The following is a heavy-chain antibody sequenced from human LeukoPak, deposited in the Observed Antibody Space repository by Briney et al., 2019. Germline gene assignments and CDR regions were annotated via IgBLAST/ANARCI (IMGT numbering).Heavy chain of an antibody. V-gene: IGHV4-59*01. J-gene: IGHJ4*02. CDR3: ARAGGVKTAALDLDY. Sequence: PSETLSLTCTVSGGSISSYYWSWIRQPPGKGLEWIGYIYYSGGANHNPSLKSRVTISRDTSKNQFSLKLTSVTAADTAVYYCARAGGVKTAALDLDYWGQGTLVTVSS. CDR2: IYYSGGA. D-gene: IGHD6-25*01. CDR1: GGSISSYY.